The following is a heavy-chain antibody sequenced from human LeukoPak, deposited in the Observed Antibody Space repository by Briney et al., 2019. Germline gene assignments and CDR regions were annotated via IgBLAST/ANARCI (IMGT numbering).Heavy chain of an antibody. CDR1: GFTFSTYS. J-gene: IGHJ4*02. CDR2: ISGSSSYI. D-gene: IGHD4-17*01. V-gene: IGHV3-21*01. Sequence: TGGSLRLSCAASGFTFSTYSINWVRQAPGKGLEWVSSISGSSSYIHYADSVKGRFTISRDNAKNSLYLQMNSLRAEDTAVYYCARDYYGDYSLDYWGQGTLVTVSS. CDR3: ARDYYGDYSLDY.